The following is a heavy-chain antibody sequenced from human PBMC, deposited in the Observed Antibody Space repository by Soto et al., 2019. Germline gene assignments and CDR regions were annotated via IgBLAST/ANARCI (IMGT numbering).Heavy chain of an antibody. D-gene: IGHD2-15*01. V-gene: IGHV3-23*01. J-gene: IGHJ3*02. CDR1: GFTFSSYA. Sequence: PGGSLRLSCAASGFTFSSYAMSWVRQAPGKGLEWVSAISGSGGSTYYADSVKGRFTISRDNSKNTLYLQMNSLRAEDTAVYYCAKAEYCSGGSCYFRAFDIWGQGTMVTVSS. CDR3: AKAEYCSGGSCYFRAFDI. CDR2: ISGSGGST.